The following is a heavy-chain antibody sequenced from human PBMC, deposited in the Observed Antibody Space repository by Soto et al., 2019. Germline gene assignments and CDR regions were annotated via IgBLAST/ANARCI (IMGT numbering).Heavy chain of an antibody. V-gene: IGHV3-30*18. CDR1: GFTFSSYG. CDR2: ISYDGSNK. CDR3: AKAATGYGMDV. J-gene: IGHJ6*02. Sequence: QMQLVESGGGVVQPGRSLRLSCAASGFTFSSYGMHWVRQAPGKGLEWVAVISYDGSNKYYADSVKGRFTISRDNSKNTLYLQMNSLRAEDTAVYYCAKAATGYGMDVWGQGTTVTVSS.